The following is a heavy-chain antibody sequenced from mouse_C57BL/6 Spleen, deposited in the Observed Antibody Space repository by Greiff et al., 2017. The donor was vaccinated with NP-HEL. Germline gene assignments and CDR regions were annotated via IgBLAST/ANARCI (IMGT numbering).Heavy chain of an antibody. V-gene: IGHV1-15*01. Sequence: LVESGAELVRPGASVTLSCKASGYTFTDYEMHWVKQTPVHGLEWIGAIDPETGGTAYNQKFKGKAILTADKSSSTAYMELRSLTSEDSAVYYCTRDLLSAMDYWGQGTSVTVSS. D-gene: IGHD1-1*01. J-gene: IGHJ4*01. CDR1: GYTFTDYE. CDR3: TRDLLSAMDY. CDR2: IDPETGGT.